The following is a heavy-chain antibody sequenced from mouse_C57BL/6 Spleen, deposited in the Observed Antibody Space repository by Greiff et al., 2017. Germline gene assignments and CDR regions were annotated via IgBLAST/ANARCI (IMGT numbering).Heavy chain of an antibody. CDR3: AKGDSFYLDY. CDR2: ISSGSSTT. Sequence: EVLLVESGGGLVKPGGSLKLSCAASGFTFSDYGMHWVRQAPEKGLEWVAYISSGSSTTYYADTVKGRFTISRDNAKNTLFLQMTSLRSEDTAMYYCAKGDSFYLDYWGQGTSLTVSS. CDR1: GFTFSDYG. V-gene: IGHV5-17*01. J-gene: IGHJ2*02.